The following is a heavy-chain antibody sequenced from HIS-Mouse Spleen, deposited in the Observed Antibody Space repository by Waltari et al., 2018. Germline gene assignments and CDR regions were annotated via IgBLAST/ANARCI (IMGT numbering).Heavy chain of an antibody. J-gene: IGHJ2*01. V-gene: IGHV4-39*07. CDR2: IYYSGST. CDR3: AREIPYSSSWYDWYFDL. CDR1: VGSISSSSYT. Sequence: QLQLQESGPGLVKPSETRSLTCTVSVGSISSSSYTWVGSRQPPGKGLEWIGSIYYSGSTYYNPSLKSRVTISVDTSKNQFSLKLSSVTAADTAVYYCAREIPYSSSWYDWYFDLWGRGTLVTVSS. D-gene: IGHD6-13*01.